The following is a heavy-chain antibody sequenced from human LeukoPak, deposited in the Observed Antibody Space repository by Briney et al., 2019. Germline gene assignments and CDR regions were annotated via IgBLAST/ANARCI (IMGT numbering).Heavy chain of an antibody. D-gene: IGHD2-2*03. CDR1: GYTFTGYY. CDR2: INPNSGGT. V-gene: IGHV1-2*02. J-gene: IGHJ5*02. Sequence: GASVKVSCKASGYTFTGYYMHWVRQAPGQGLEWMGWINPNSGGTNYAQKFQGRVTMTRDTPISTAYMELSRLRSDDTAVYYCARNPLGYCSSTSCYEGDWFDPWGQGTLVTVSS. CDR3: ARNPLGYCSSTSCYEGDWFDP.